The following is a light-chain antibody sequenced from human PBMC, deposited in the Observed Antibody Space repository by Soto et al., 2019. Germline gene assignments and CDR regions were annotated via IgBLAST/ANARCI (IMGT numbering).Light chain of an antibody. CDR1: SSDVGNYNQ. CDR2: EVT. Sequence: QSALTQPPSASGSPGQSVTISCTGTSSDVGNYNQVSWYQQHPGKAPKLMIYEVTKRPSGVPDRFSGSKPGNTASLTVSGLQAEDEADYYCSSYAGSNNLVFGTGTKLTVL. CDR3: SSYAGSNNLV. V-gene: IGLV2-8*01. J-gene: IGLJ1*01.